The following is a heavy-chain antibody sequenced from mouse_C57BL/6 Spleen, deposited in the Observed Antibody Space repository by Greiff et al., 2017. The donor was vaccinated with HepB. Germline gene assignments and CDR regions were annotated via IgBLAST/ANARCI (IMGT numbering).Heavy chain of an antibody. CDR2: IRNKANNHAT. D-gene: IGHD1-1*01. J-gene: IGHJ3*01. V-gene: IGHV6-6*01. CDR1: GFTFSDAW. CDR3: LYGSSSAWFAY. Sequence: EVKLVESGGGLVQPGGSMTLSCAASGFTFSDAWMDWVRQSPEKGLEWVAEIRNKANNHATYYAESVKGRFTISRDYSKSSVYLQMNSLRAEDTGIYYCLYGSSSAWFAYWGQGTLVTVSA.